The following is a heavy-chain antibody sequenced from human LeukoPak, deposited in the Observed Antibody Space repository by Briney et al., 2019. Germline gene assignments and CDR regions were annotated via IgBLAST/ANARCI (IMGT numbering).Heavy chain of an antibody. Sequence: SETLSLTCTVSGGSISSTSYYWGWIRQPPGKGLEWIGSIYYSGTTYYNPSLKSRVTMSVDTSKNQFSLKLSSVTAADTAVYSCARRYSSNWNAFDAWGQGTLVTVSS. V-gene: IGHV4-39*01. J-gene: IGHJ5*02. D-gene: IGHD6-13*01. CDR2: IYYSGTT. CDR3: ARRYSSNWNAFDA. CDR1: GGSISSTSYY.